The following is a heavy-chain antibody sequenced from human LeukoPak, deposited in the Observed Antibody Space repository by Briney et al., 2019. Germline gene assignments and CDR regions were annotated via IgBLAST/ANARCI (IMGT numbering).Heavy chain of an antibody. CDR2: ISYDGSNK. D-gene: IGHD3-22*01. V-gene: IGHV3-30*18. Sequence: PGRSLRLSCAASGFTFSSYGMHWVRQAPGKGLEWVAVISYDGSNKYYADSVKGRFTISRDNSKNTLYLQMNSLRAEDTAVYYCAKDRETLYDSSGYPDYWGQGTLVTVS. CDR3: AKDRETLYDSSGYPDY. CDR1: GFTFSSYG. J-gene: IGHJ4*02.